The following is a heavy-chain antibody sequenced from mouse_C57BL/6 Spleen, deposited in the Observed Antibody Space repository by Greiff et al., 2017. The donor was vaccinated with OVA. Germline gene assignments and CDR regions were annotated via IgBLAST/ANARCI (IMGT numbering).Heavy chain of an antibody. CDR2: IDPSDSET. V-gene: IGHV1-52*01. CDR1: GYTFTSYW. CDR3: ARSQSAMDY. J-gene: IGHJ4*01. Sequence: VQLQQPGAELVRPGSSVKLSCKASGYTFTSYWMHWVKQRPIQGLEWIGNIDPSDSETHYNQKFKDKATLTVDKSSSTSYMQLSSLTSEDSAVYYCARSQSAMDYWGQGTSVTVSS.